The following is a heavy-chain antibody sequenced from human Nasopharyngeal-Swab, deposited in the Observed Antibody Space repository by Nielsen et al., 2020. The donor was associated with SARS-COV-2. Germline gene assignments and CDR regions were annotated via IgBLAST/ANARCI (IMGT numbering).Heavy chain of an antibody. CDR2: IKQDASEM. V-gene: IGHV3-7*01. Sequence: GGSLRLSCAASGFTVSGYWMSWVRQVPGKGSEWVANIKQDASEMYYVDSVKGRFTISTDNAKNSLYLQMHSLRAEDTAVYFCARGRPLGGYYFGYFDYWGQGTLVTVSS. J-gene: IGHJ4*02. D-gene: IGHD3-3*01. CDR1: GFTVSGYW. CDR3: ARGRPLGGYYFGYFDY.